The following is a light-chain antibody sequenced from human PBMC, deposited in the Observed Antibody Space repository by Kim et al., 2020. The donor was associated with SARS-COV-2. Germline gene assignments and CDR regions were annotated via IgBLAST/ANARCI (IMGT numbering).Light chain of an antibody. CDR3: QQSYSIPPT. V-gene: IGKV1-39*01. CDR1: QSIITY. J-gene: IGKJ1*01. CDR2: AAS. Sequence: DIQMTQSPSSLSASVGDRVTITCRASQSIITYLNWYQQRPGKAPKLLIYAASNLQSGVPSRFSGTGSGTDFTLTVTSLQPEDSATYFCQQSYSIPPTFGQGTKVDIK.